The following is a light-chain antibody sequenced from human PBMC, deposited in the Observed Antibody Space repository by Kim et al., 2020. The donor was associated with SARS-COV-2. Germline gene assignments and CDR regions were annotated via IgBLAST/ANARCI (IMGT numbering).Light chain of an antibody. V-gene: IGLV4-69*01. CDR3: QTWDSGIEV. CDR2: LNREGRH. CDR1: SGHSNYD. J-gene: IGLJ3*02. Sequence: QLVLTQSPSASASLGASVKLTCTLSSGHSNYDIAWHQQQPGKGPRYVMYLNREGRHSKGDGIPDRFSGSSSGAERYLTISSLQSEDEADYYCQTWDSGIEVFGGGTQLTVL.